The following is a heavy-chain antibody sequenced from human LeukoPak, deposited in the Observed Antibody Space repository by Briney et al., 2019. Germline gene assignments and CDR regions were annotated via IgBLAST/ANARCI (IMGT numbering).Heavy chain of an antibody. CDR3: ARKALPGNWFDP. Sequence: PSETLSLTCTVSGDSISTYYGSWIRQPAGKGLEWIGRIFTSGSTNYNPSLKSRVTMSLDTFKNQFSLKLSSVTAADTVAYYCARKALPGNWFDPWGQGALVTVPA. CDR1: GDSISTYY. CDR2: IFTSGST. J-gene: IGHJ5*02. V-gene: IGHV4-4*07.